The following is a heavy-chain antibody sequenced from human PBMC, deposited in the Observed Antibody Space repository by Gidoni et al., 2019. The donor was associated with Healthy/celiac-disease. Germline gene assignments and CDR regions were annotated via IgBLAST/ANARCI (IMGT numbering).Heavy chain of an antibody. V-gene: IGHV3-13*01. D-gene: IGHD3-22*01. J-gene: IGHJ4*02. CDR1: GFTFSSYD. CDR3: ARVRPYDDSSGYSYYFDY. Sequence: EVQLVESGGGLVQPGGSLRLSCAASGFTFSSYDMHWVSQATGKGLECVSAVGTAVDTYYPGSVKGRFTISRENAKNSLYLQMNSLRAGDTAVYYCARVRPYDDSSGYSYYFDYWGQGTLVTVSS. CDR2: VGTAVDT.